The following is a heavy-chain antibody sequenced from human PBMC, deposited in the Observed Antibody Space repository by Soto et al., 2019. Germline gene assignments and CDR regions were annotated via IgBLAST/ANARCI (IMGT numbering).Heavy chain of an antibody. CDR3: ARSIVVVIALDY. D-gene: IGHD2-21*01. CDR1: GYTFTSYA. Sequence: QVQLVQSGAEEKKPGASVKVSCKASGYTFTSYAMHWVRQAPGQRLEWMGWINAGNGNTKYSQKFQGRVTITRDTSARTAYMELSSLRSEDTAVYYCARSIVVVIALDYWGQGTLVTVSS. J-gene: IGHJ4*02. V-gene: IGHV1-3*05. CDR2: INAGNGNT.